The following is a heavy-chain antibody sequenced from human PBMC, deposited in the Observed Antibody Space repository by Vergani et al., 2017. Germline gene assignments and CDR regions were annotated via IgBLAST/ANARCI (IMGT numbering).Heavy chain of an antibody. CDR2: ISSGGGDI. CDR3: TTAWGLYCLHGEYFQY. J-gene: IGHJ1*01. V-gene: IGHV3-23*01. D-gene: IGHD2-21*01. CDR1: GFTFDTYT. Sequence: EVQLLESGGGLVQPGGSRRLSCAGAGFTFDTYTMAYVRQAPGKGLEWVATISSGGGDIFYADSVKGRFTISRDNSKNTLFLQMNSLKDEDTAVYCCTTAWGLYCLHGEYFQYWGRGTLVSVSS.